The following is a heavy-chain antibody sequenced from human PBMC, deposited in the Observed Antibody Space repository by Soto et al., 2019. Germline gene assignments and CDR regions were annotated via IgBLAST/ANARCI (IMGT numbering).Heavy chain of an antibody. J-gene: IGHJ4*02. CDR3: ARTLGLYNWNDFPTG. CDR2: IIPILGIA. D-gene: IGHD1-1*01. CDR1: GGTFSSYT. V-gene: IGHV1-69*02. Sequence: QVQLVQSGAEVKKPGSSVKVSCKASGGTFSSYTISWVRQAPGQGLEWMGRIIPILGIANYAQKLQGRVTITADKSTSTAYMELSSLRSEDTAVYYCARTLGLYNWNDFPTGWGQGTLVTVSS.